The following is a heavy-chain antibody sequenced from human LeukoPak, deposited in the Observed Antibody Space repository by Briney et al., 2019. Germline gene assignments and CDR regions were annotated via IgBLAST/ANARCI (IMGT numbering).Heavy chain of an antibody. CDR2: IYTSGST. V-gene: IGHV4-61*02. J-gene: IGHJ4*02. CDR1: GGSISSGSYY. Sequence: SQTLSLTCTVSGGSISSGSYYWSWIRQPAGKGLEWIGRIYTSGSTNYNPSLKSRVTISVDTSKNQFSLKLSSVTAADTAVYYCARDGRGSHVWGQGTLVTVSS. D-gene: IGHD6-13*01. CDR3: ARDGRGSHV.